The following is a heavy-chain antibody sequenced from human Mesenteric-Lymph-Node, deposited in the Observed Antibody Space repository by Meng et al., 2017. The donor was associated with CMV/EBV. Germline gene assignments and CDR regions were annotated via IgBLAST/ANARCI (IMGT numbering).Heavy chain of an antibody. D-gene: IGHD5-18*01. CDR1: GGSFSGYY. CDR2: INHSGST. Sequence: GSLSLTCAVYGGSFSGYYWSWIRQPPGKGLEWIGEINHSGSTNYNPSLKSRVTISVDTSKNEFSLKLSSVTAADTAVYYCARRGLSGYSDGYGFYYYGMDVWGQGTTVTVSS. V-gene: IGHV4-34*01. J-gene: IGHJ6*02. CDR3: ARRGLSGYSDGYGFYYYGMDV.